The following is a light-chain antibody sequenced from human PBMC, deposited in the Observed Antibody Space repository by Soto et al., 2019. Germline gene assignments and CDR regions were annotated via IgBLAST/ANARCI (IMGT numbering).Light chain of an antibody. Sequence: DIPLTQSPPSLSASLSDRISMXCRASQSISSYLNWYQQKPGKAPKLLIYAASSLQSGVPSRFSGSGSGTDFTLTISSLQPEDFATYYCQQSYSTPITFGQGTRLENK. CDR3: QQSYSTPIT. V-gene: IGKV1-39*01. J-gene: IGKJ5*01. CDR1: QSISSY. CDR2: AAS.